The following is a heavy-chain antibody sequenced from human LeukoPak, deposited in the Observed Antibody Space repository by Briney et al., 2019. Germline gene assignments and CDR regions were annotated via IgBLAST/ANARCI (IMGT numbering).Heavy chain of an antibody. CDR1: GFTFSSYA. D-gene: IGHD2-21*02. Sequence: PGGSLRLSCVASGFTFSSYAMSWIRQAPGKGPEWVSSSSRSGGNTDYADSVKGRFTLSRDNSKSTLYLQMNSLRAEDTAIYYCAKDPVTAIPEYFQHWGQGTLVTVSS. CDR3: AKDPVTAIPEYFQH. J-gene: IGHJ1*01. V-gene: IGHV3-23*01. CDR2: SSRSGGNT.